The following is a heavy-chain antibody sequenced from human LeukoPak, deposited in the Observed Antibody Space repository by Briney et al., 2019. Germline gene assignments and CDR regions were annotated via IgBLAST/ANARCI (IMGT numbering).Heavy chain of an antibody. CDR1: GYDFTDYW. CDR2: VYPPDSDV. D-gene: IGHD3-9*01. Sequence: GESLKISCKGSGYDFTDYWIGWVRQMPGKGLEWMGIVYPPDSDVRYSPSFQGQVTISVDKSISTAYLQWNSLKAADTAIYYCARRFLTGSDWFDPWGQGTLVTVTS. J-gene: IGHJ5*02. V-gene: IGHV5-51*01. CDR3: ARRFLTGSDWFDP.